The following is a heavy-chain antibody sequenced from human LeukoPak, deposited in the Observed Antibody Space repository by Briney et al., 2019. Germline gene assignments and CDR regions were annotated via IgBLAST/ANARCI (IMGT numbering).Heavy chain of an antibody. CDR2: IIPILGIA. CDR1: GCTFSSYA. D-gene: IGHD6-13*01. V-gene: IGHV1-69*04. CDR3: AREFTREKPGIAAAGRGLWFDP. J-gene: IGHJ5*02. Sequence: GSSVNVSCKASGCTFSSYAISWVRQAPGQGLEWMGRIIPILGIANYAQKFQGRVTITADKSTSTAYMELSSVRSEDTAVYYCAREFTREKPGIAAAGRGLWFDPWGQGTLVTVSS.